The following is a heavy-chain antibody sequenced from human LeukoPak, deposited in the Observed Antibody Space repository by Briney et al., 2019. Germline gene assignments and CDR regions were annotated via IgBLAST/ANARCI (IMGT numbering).Heavy chain of an antibody. CDR3: ARDPFEGATPDYFDY. Sequence: GESLRLSCAASGFTFSSYGMHWVRQAPGKGLEWVAVIWYDGSNKYYADSVKGRFTISRDNSKNTLYLQMNSLRAEDTAVYYCARDPFEGATPDYFDYWGQGTLVTVSS. J-gene: IGHJ4*02. D-gene: IGHD1-26*01. V-gene: IGHV3-33*01. CDR2: IWYDGSNK. CDR1: GFTFSSYG.